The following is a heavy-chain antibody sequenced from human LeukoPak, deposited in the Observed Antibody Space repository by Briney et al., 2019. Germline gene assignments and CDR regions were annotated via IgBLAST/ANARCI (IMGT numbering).Heavy chain of an antibody. CDR3: ARSYSRSSHFDN. D-gene: IGHD6-6*01. CDR2: IYTSGST. V-gene: IGHV4-4*09. J-gene: IGHJ4*02. Sequence: SETLSLTCTVSGDSISNYFWSWIRQPPGKELKWIGYIYTSGSTNYNPSLKSRVTISVDTSENQFFLKLTSVTAADTAVYYCARSYSRSSHFDNWGQGTLVTVSS. CDR1: GDSISNYF.